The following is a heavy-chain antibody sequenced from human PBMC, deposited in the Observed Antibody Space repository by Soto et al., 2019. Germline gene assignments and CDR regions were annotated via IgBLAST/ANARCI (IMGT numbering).Heavy chain of an antibody. J-gene: IGHJ4*02. Sequence: LRLSCAASGFTFSSYAMSWIRQAPGKGLEWIGSIHYSGSNQFHPSLKTRVTISVDTSKNEFSLRLRSVTAADTAVYYCARHLKAVAAAMAYWGQGIPVTVSS. CDR3: ARHLKAVAAAMAY. CDR1: GFTFSSYA. V-gene: IGHV4-30-2*03. CDR2: IHYSGSN. D-gene: IGHD6-19*01.